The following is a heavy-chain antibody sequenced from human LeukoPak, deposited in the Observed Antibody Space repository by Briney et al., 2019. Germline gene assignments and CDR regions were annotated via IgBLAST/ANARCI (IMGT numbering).Heavy chain of an antibody. J-gene: IGHJ6*03. CDR1: GFTFSDYY. CDR3: AREYCSGASCWEVYMDV. CDR2: ISSSGSTI. V-gene: IGHV3-11*01. D-gene: IGHD2-15*01. Sequence: GGSLRLSCAASGFTFSDYYMSWIRQAPGKGLEWVSYISSSGSTIYYADSVKGRFTISRDNAKNSLYLQMNSLRAEDTALYYCAREYCSGASCWEVYMDVWGKGTTVTVSS.